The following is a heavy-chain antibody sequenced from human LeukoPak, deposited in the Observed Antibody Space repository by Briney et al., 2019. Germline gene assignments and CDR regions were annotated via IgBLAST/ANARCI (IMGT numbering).Heavy chain of an antibody. J-gene: IGHJ4*02. CDR1: GFSFNNYG. Sequence: GGSLRLSCAASGFSFNNYGMQWVRQAPGKGLEWVAVISYDGSKKYYADSVKGRFTISRDNSKNTLNLQMNSLRAEDTAVYYGGAGSTWVDYWGQGTLVTVAS. V-gene: IGHV3-30*03. CDR2: ISYDGSKK. D-gene: IGHD1-7*01. CDR3: GAGSTWVDY.